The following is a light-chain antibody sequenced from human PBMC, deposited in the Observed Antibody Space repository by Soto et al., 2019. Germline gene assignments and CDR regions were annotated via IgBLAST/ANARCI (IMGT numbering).Light chain of an antibody. CDR3: QQYNSYSSWT. Sequence: DIHITQSPSTLSASVGDRVTITCRASQSLNSLLAWYQQKPGRAPKLLIYDASTLESGVPSRFSGSGSGTEFTLTISSLQTDDFATYYCQQYNSYSSWTFGQGTKVDIK. V-gene: IGKV1-5*01. J-gene: IGKJ1*01. CDR1: QSLNSL. CDR2: DAS.